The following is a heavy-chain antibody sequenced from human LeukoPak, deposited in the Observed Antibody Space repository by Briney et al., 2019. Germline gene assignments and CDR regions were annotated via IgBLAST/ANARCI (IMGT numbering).Heavy chain of an antibody. CDR1: GYTFTSYG. J-gene: IGHJ4*02. CDR2: ISAYNGNT. CDR3: ARDGHELYDSSGYHTY. Sequence: ASVKVSCKASGYTFTSYGISWVRQAPGQGLEWMGWISAYNGNTNYAQKLQGRVTMTTDTSTSTAYMELSSLRSEDTAVYYCARDGHELYDSSGYHTYWGQGTLVTVSS. V-gene: IGHV1-18*01. D-gene: IGHD3-22*01.